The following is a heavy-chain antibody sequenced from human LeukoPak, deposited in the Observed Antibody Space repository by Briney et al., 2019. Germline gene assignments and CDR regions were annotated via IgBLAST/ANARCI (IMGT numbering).Heavy chain of an antibody. CDR1: GFTFSSSA. J-gene: IGHJ4*02. CDR2: ISGSGGST. CDR3: AKDRWTVTIIGDFDY. D-gene: IGHD4-17*01. V-gene: IGHV3-23*01. Sequence: PGGSLRLSCAASGFTFSSSAMSWVRQAPGKGLEWVSTISGSGGSTYYADSVKGRFTISRDNSKNTLYLQMNSLRAEDTAVYHCAKDRWTVTIIGDFDYWGQGTLVTVSS.